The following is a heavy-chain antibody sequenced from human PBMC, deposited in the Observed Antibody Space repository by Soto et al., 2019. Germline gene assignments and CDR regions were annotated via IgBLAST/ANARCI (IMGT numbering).Heavy chain of an antibody. CDR3: AKDGPGCGGDCYYYYYYGMDV. D-gene: IGHD2-21*02. V-gene: IGHV3-30*18. Sequence: PGGSLRLSCAASGFTFSSYGVHWVRQAPGKGLEWVAVISYDGSNKYYADSVKGRFTISRDNSKNTLYLQMNSLRAEDTAVYYCAKDGPGCGGDCYYYYYYGMDVWGQGTTVTVSS. J-gene: IGHJ6*02. CDR1: GFTFSSYG. CDR2: ISYDGSNK.